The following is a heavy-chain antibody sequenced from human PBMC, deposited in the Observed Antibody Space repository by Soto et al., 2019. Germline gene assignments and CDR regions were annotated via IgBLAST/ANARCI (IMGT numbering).Heavy chain of an antibody. V-gene: IGHV3-33*01. CDR1: GFTFSSYG. J-gene: IGHJ6*02. D-gene: IGHD3-10*01. Sequence: PGGSLRLSCAASGFTFSSYGMHWVHQAPGKGLEWVAVIWYDGSNKYYADSVKGRFTISRDNSKNTLYLQMNSLRAEDTAVYYCASTGMESYYYGMDVWGQGTTVTASS. CDR2: IWYDGSNK. CDR3: ASTGMESYYYGMDV.